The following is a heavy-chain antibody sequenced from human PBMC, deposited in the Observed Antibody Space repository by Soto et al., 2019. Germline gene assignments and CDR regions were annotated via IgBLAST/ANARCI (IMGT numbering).Heavy chain of an antibody. CDR3: ATRVEDYMDA. CDR2: INHSGST. V-gene: IGHV4-34*01. J-gene: IGHJ6*03. Sequence: SETLSLTCAVYGGSFSGYYWSWIRQPPGKGLEWIGEINHSGSTNYNPSLKSRVTISVDTSKNQFSLKLSSVTAADTAVYYCATRVEDYMDAWGKGTTVTVSS. CDR1: GGSFSGYY.